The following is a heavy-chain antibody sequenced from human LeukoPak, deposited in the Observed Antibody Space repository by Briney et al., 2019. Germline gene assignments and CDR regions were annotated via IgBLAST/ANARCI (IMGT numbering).Heavy chain of an antibody. CDR2: IYYSGST. D-gene: IGHD5-18*01. CDR1: GGSISSYY. J-gene: IGHJ4*02. CDR3: ARQRAAYGYGYD. V-gene: IGHV4-59*08. Sequence: PSETLSLTCTVSGGSISSYYWSWIRQPPGKGLEWIGYIYYSGSTNYNPSLKSRVTISVDTSKNQFSLKLSSVTAADTAVYYCARQRAAYGYGYDWGQGTLVTVSS.